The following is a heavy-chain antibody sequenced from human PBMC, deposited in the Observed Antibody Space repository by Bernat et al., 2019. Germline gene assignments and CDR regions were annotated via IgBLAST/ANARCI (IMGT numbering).Heavy chain of an antibody. Sequence: EVQLVESGGGLVQPGGSLRLSCAASGFTASSNYMSWVRQAPGKGLEWVSVIYSGGSTYYADSVKGRFTISRDNSKNTLYLQMNSLRAEDTAVYYCASPGYCSGGSCSPGYWGQGTLVTVSS. J-gene: IGHJ4*02. CDR1: GFTASSNY. V-gene: IGHV3-66*01. CDR2: IYSGGST. CDR3: ASPGYCSGGSCSPGY. D-gene: IGHD2-15*01.